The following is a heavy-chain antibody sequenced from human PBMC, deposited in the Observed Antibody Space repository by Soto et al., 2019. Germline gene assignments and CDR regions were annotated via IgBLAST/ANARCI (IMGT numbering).Heavy chain of an antibody. Sequence: QVQLVQSGAEVKKPGASVKVSCKGSGYTFTGYYIHWVRQAPGQGLEWMGYINPNSGGTNYAQKFQGSVTMTRDTSISTVYMEMSRLRSDDTAVYWCATDQENYYQSSGYYYAYWGQGTLVPVSS. D-gene: IGHD3-22*01. CDR1: GYTFTGYY. CDR3: ATDQENYYQSSGYYYAY. CDR2: INPNSGGT. V-gene: IGHV1-2*02. J-gene: IGHJ4*02.